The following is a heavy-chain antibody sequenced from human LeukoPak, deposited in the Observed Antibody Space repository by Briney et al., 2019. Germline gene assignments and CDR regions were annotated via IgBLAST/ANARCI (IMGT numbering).Heavy chain of an antibody. D-gene: IGHD3-3*01. CDR3: ASGYYDFWRGLDY. CDR2: IYNSGST. Sequence: PSETLSLTCTVSGDSLSGYYWSWIRQPPGKGLEFIGFIYNSGSTNYNPSLKSRVTMSVDTSKNQFSLKLSSVTAADTAVYYCASGYYDFWRGLDYWGQGTLVTVSS. J-gene: IGHJ4*02. V-gene: IGHV4-4*07. CDR1: GDSLSGYY.